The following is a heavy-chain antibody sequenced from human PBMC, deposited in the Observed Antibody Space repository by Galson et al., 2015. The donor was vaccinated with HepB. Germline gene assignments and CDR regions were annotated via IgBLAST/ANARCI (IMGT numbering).Heavy chain of an antibody. Sequence: SLRLSCAASGFTFSSYSMNWVRQAPGKGLGWVSSISSSSSYIYYADSVKGRSTISRDNAKNSLYLQMNSLRAEDTAVYYCARVHESVVGASDYWGQGTLVTVSS. CDR1: GFTFSSYS. V-gene: IGHV3-21*01. CDR3: ARVHESVVGASDY. CDR2: ISSSSSYI. J-gene: IGHJ4*02. D-gene: IGHD1-26*01.